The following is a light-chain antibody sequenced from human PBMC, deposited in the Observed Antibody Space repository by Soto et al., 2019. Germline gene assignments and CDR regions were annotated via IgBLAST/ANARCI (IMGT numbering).Light chain of an antibody. V-gene: IGLV2-8*01. J-gene: IGLJ1*01. Sequence: QSALTQPPSASGSPGQSVTISCTGTSSDVGGYNYVSWYQQHPGKASKLLIYEVSKRPSGVPDRFSGSKSGNTASLTVSGLQAEDEADYYCSSYAGSNNYVFGIGTKLTVL. CDR2: EVS. CDR1: SSDVGGYNY. CDR3: SSYAGSNNYV.